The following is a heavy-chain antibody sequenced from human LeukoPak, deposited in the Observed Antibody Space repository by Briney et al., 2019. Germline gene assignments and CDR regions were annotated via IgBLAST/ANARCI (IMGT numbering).Heavy chain of an antibody. Sequence: SETLSLTCAVYGGSFSGYYWSWIRQPPGKGLEWIGEINHSGSTNYNPSLKSRVTISVDTSKNQFSLKLSSVTAADTAVYYCARGLPGRRYCSSTSCYSGYSDYWGQGTLVTVSS. CDR1: GGSFSGYY. D-gene: IGHD2-2*01. J-gene: IGHJ4*02. V-gene: IGHV4-34*01. CDR2: INHSGST. CDR3: ARGLPGRRYCSSTSCYSGYSDY.